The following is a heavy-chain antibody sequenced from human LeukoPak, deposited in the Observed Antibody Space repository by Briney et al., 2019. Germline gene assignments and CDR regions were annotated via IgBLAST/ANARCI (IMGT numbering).Heavy chain of an antibody. D-gene: IGHD2-15*01. V-gene: IGHV1-69*01. Sequence: ASVKVSCKASGGTFSSYAISWVRQAPGQGLEWMGGIIPIFGTANYAQKFQGRVTITADESTSTAYMELSSLRSEDTAVYYCARSKVVVAATPFDYWGQGTLVTVSS. CDR2: IIPIFGTA. CDR3: ARSKVVVAATPFDY. CDR1: GGTFSSYA. J-gene: IGHJ4*02.